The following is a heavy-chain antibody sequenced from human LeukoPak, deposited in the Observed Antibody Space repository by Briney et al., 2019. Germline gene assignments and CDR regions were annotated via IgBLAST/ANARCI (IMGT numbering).Heavy chain of an antibody. V-gene: IGHV4-34*01. Sequence: SETLSLTCAVHGGSSRGYYWSWIRQPPGKGLDWIGEIKHNGSTNYNPSLQSRVTISVDTSKNQISLKLSSVTAAETAVYYCASRLTHITAAGTSCFDPWGQGPLVTVTS. CDR1: GGSSRGYY. J-gene: IGHJ5*02. CDR2: IKHNGST. CDR3: ASRLTHITAAGTSCFDP. D-gene: IGHD6-13*01.